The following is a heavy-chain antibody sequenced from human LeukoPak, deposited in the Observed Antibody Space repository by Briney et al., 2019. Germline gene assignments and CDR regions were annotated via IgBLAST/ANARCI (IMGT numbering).Heavy chain of an antibody. CDR1: VYTFTTYG. V-gene: IGHV1-18*01. D-gene: IGHD4-17*01. CDR2: ISGYNGDT. Sequence: ASVKVSCKASVYTFTTYGINWVRQAPGQGLEWMGWISGYNGDTKYTQKLQGRVTLTTDTSTTTAYMELRSLRPDDTAVYYCAESEDYGENWGQGTLVIVSS. J-gene: IGHJ4*02. CDR3: AESEDYGEN.